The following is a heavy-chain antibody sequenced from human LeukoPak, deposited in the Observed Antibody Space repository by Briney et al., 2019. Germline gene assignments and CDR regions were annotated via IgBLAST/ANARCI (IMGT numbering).Heavy chain of an antibody. V-gene: IGHV4-34*01. J-gene: IGHJ3*02. CDR2: INHSGST. D-gene: IGHD3-22*01. CDR1: GGSFSGYY. CDR3: ARGGSNYYDSSDYAFDI. Sequence: SETLSLTCAVYGGSFSGYYWSWIRQPPGKGLEWIGEINHSGSTNYIPSLKSRVTISVDTSKNQFSLRLSSVTAADTAVYYCARGGSNYYDSSDYAFDIWGQGTMVTVSS.